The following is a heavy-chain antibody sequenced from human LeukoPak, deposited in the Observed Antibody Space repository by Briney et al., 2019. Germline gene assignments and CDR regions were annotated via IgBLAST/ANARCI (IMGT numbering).Heavy chain of an antibody. CDR2: ISYDGSNK. V-gene: IGHV3-30*03. CDR3: ASLEVGSGRQWNFDY. J-gene: IGHJ4*02. CDR1: GFTFSSYG. Sequence: RSLRLSCAASGFTFSSYGMHWVRQAPGKGLEWVAVISYDGSNKYYADSVKGRFTISRDNSKNTLYLQMNSLRAEDTAVYYCASLEVGSGRQWNFDYWGQGTLVTVSS. D-gene: IGHD3-10*01.